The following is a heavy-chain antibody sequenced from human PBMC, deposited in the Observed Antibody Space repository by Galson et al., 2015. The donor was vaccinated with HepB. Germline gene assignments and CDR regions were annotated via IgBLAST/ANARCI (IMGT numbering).Heavy chain of an antibody. CDR1: GYTFATYG. J-gene: IGHJ3*02. Sequence: SVKFSCKASGYTFATYGISWLRQAPGQGLEWMGWISTFNDNTNYAQKLQGRVTMTTDTSTSTAYMELRSLRSDDTAVYYCARDDLATRRAFDIWGQGTMVTVSS. V-gene: IGHV1-18*01. D-gene: IGHD6-6*01. CDR3: ARDDLATRRAFDI. CDR2: ISTFNDNT.